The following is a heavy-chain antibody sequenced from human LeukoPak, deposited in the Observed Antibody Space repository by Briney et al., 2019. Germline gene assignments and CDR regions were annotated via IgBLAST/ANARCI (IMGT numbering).Heavy chain of an antibody. V-gene: IGHV3-23*01. CDR3: AKATTGAMTRDY. D-gene: IGHD1-26*01. CDR2: IKTSGGST. CDR1: GFTFSSYA. J-gene: IGHJ4*02. Sequence: GGSLRLSCAASGFTFSSYAMSWVRQAPGKGLEWVSGIKTSGGSTYYADSVKGRFTISRDNSKNTLYLQMNSLRGEDTAVYYCAKATTGAMTRDYWGQGTLVTVSS.